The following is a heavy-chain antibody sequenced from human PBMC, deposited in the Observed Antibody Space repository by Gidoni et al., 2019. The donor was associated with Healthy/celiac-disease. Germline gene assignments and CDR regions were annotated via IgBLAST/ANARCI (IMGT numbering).Heavy chain of an antibody. D-gene: IGHD3-10*01. V-gene: IGHV3-21*01. Sequence: EVQLVESGGGLVKPGGSLRLSCAASGFTFSSYSMNWVRQAPGKGLEWVSSISSSSSYIYYADSVKGRFTISRDNAKNSLYLQMNSLRAEDTAVYYCARDGVQWFGELTFLNYYYGMDVWGQGTTVTVSS. CDR2: ISSSSSYI. CDR3: ARDGVQWFGELTFLNYYYGMDV. J-gene: IGHJ6*02. CDR1: GFTFSSYS.